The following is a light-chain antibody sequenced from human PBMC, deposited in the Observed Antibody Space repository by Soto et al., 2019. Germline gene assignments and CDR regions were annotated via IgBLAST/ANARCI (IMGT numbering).Light chain of an antibody. CDR1: QSVSSY. CDR3: QQRSNWPST. J-gene: IGKJ4*01. V-gene: IGKV3-11*01. CDR2: DAS. Sequence: EIVLTQSPATLSLSPGDRATLSCRASQSVSSYVAWYQQKPGQAPRLLIYDASNRATGVPARFSGSGSGTDFTLTISSLQPEDFAVYYGQQRSNWPSTFGGGTKVEMK.